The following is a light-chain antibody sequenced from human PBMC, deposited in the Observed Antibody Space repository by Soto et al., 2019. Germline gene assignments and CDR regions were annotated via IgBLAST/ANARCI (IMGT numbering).Light chain of an antibody. CDR1: QSVSSSY. Sequence: EIVLTQSPGTLSLSPGERATLSCRASQSVSSSYLAWYQQKPGQAPRLLIYGTSSRATAIPDRFSGSGSGTDFTLTSSRLEPEDFAVYYCQQYGRTFGQGTKVEIK. V-gene: IGKV3-20*01. CDR2: GTS. CDR3: QQYGRT. J-gene: IGKJ1*01.